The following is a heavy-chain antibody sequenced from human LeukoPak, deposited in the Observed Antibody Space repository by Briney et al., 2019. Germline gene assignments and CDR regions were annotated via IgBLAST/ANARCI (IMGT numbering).Heavy chain of an antibody. D-gene: IGHD6-13*01. CDR2: IYNSEST. V-gene: IGHV4-61*03. CDR1: GGSVSSGHYY. J-gene: IGHJ4*02. Sequence: KASETLSLTCTVSGGSVSSGHYYWSWIRQPPGKGLEWIGYIYNSESTNYNPSLKSRVTISVDTSKNHFSLKLSSVTAADTAVYYCATGGSLAAAGDYWGRGTLVTVSS. CDR3: ATGGSLAAAGDY.